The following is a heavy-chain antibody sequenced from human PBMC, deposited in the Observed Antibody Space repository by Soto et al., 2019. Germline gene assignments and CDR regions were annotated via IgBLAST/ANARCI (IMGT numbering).Heavy chain of an antibody. J-gene: IGHJ4*02. V-gene: IGHV3-23*01. CDR3: AKHGSEIYFDY. CDR2: ISTNVGRT. CDR1: GFTFSTFA. Sequence: PGGSLRLSCAAPGFTFSTFAISWVRQAPRKGLEWVSTISTNVGRTYYADSVKGRFTVSRDNSGNMLYLQMDSLRAEDTAVYYCAKHGSEIYFDYWGQGALVTVSS.